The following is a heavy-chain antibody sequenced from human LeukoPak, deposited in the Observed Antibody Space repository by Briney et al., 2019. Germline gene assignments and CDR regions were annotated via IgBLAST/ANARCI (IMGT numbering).Heavy chain of an antibody. J-gene: IGHJ4*02. D-gene: IGHD2-2*01. V-gene: IGHV3-21*01. CDR3: ARDGEPYCSSTSCYSPFDY. Sequence: GGSLRLSCAASRFTFSSYSMNWVRQAPGKGLEWVSSISSSSSYIYYADSVKGRFTISRDNAKNSLYLQMNSLRAEDTAVYYCARDGEPYCSSTSCYSPFDYWGQGTLVTVSS. CDR2: ISSSSSYI. CDR1: RFTFSSYS.